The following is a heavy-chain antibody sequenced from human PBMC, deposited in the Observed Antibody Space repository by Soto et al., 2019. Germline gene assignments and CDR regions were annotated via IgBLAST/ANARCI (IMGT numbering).Heavy chain of an antibody. CDR1: GGSISSSSYY. V-gene: IGHV4-39*02. CDR2: IYYSGST. CDR3: ATQEVGGSYVYTFDP. J-gene: IGHJ5*02. Sequence: SETLSLTCTVSGGSISSSSYYWGWIRQPPGKGLGWIGSIYYSGSTYYNPSLKSRVTISVDTSKNHFSLKLSSVTAADTAVYYCATQEVGGSYVYTFDPWGQGTLVTVSS. D-gene: IGHD1-26*01.